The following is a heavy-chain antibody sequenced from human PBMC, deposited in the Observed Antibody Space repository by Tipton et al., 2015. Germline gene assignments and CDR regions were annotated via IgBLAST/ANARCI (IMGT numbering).Heavy chain of an antibody. V-gene: IGHV4-61*01. CDR2: ISYTDNV. CDR1: GGSVTSGNYY. D-gene: IGHD4-17*01. CDR3: ARHTVTTEFDVFDI. Sequence: TLSLTCNVSGGSVTSGNYYWSWIRQPPGKGLEWIGYISYTDNVHYNPSLESRVTISVDTSKNQFSLRLSSVTAADTAVYYCARHTVTTEFDVFDIWGQGTRVTVSS. J-gene: IGHJ3*02.